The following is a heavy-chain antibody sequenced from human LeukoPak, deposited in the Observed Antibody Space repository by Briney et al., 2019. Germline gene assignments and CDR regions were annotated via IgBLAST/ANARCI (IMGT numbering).Heavy chain of an antibody. CDR3: ARDEYSSSSFDP. CDR1: GGSISGYY. CDR2: INHSGST. Sequence: KPSETLSLTCTVSGGSISGYYWSWIRQPPGKGLEWIGEINHSGSTNYNPSLKSRVTISVDTSKNQFSLKLSSVTAADTAVYYCARDEYSSSSFDPWGQGTLVTVSS. J-gene: IGHJ5*02. D-gene: IGHD6-6*01. V-gene: IGHV4-34*01.